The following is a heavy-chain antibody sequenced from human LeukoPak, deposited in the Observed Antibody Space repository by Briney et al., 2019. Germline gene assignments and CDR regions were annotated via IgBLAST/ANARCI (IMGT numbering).Heavy chain of an antibody. CDR2: IYYSGST. CDR3: ARGSVVRARRRWYFDL. V-gene: IGHV4-61*01. CDR1: GGSVSSGSYY. D-gene: IGHD2-21*01. J-gene: IGHJ2*01. Sequence: PSETLSLTCTVSGGSVSSGSYYWSWIRQPPGKGLEWIGYIYYSGSTNYNPSLKSRVTISVDTSKNQFSLKLSSVTAADTAVYYCARGSVVRARRRWYFDLWGRGTLVTVSS.